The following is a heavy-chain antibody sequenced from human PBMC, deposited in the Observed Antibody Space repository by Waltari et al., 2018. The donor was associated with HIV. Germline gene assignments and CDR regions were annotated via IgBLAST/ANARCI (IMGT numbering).Heavy chain of an antibody. D-gene: IGHD1-26*01. J-gene: IGHJ5*01. Sequence: EVQLVASGGGLVQHGVSLRLSCAASGSTFSTYDMHWVRHATGKGLEWVSTSTPAGDTYYPGSVKGRFTISRENAKNSLYLQMNSLRAEDTAVYYCAALGSFYSWGQGTLVTVSS. V-gene: IGHV3-13*01. CDR1: GSTFSTYD. CDR2: STPAGDT. CDR3: AALGSFYS.